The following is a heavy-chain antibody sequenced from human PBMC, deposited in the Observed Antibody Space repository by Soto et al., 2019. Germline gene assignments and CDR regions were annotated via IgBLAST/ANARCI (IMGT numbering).Heavy chain of an antibody. V-gene: IGHV4-39*01. D-gene: IGHD6-13*01. CDR1: GGSISSSSYY. J-gene: IGHJ4*02. CDR2: IYYSGST. Sequence: QLQLQESGPGLVKPSETLSLTCTVSGGSISSSSYYWGWIRQPPGKGLEWIGSIYYSGSTYYNPSLKSRVTISVDTSKNQFSLKLSSVTAADMAVYYCARRPPAAAHYDYWGQGTLVTVSS. CDR3: ARRPPAAAHYDY.